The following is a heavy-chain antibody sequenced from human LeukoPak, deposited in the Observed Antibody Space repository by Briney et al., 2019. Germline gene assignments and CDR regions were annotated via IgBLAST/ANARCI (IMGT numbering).Heavy chain of an antibody. CDR2: INPNSGGT. V-gene: IGHV1-2*02. Sequence: ASVKVSCKASGYTFTGYYMHWVRQAPGQGLEWMGWINPNSGGTNYAQKFQGRVTMTRDTSISTAYMELSRLRSDDTAVYYCARGFSDYDGTDYAILKYWGQGTLVTVSS. D-gene: IGHD3-22*01. J-gene: IGHJ4*02. CDR1: GYTFTGYY. CDR3: ARGFSDYDGTDYAILKY.